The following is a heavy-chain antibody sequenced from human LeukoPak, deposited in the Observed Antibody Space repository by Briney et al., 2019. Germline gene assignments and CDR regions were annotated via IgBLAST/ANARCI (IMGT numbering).Heavy chain of an antibody. V-gene: IGHV4-59*01. CDR3: ARWPMTNLAFDV. Sequence: PSETLSLTCTVSGGSISNYYWSWIRQPPGKGLEWIGYIFSSGSAIYNPSLKSRLTISVDTSTNQFSLKLSSVTTADTAVYFCARWPMTNLAFDVWGQGTMVTVSS. D-gene: IGHD3-22*01. CDR2: IFSSGSA. CDR1: GGSISNYY. J-gene: IGHJ3*01.